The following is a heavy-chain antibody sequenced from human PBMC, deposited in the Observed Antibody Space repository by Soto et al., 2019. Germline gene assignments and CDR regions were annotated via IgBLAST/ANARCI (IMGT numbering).Heavy chain of an antibody. CDR2: ISAYNGNT. V-gene: IGHV1-18*01. CDR3: ARELSIVVAGTFDP. Sequence: ASVKVSCKASGYTFTSYGISWVRQAPGQGLEWMGWISAYNGNTNYAQKLQGRVTMTTDTSTSTAYMELRSLRSDDTAVYYCARELSIVVAGTFDPWGQGTLVTVSS. CDR1: GYTFTSYG. J-gene: IGHJ5*02. D-gene: IGHD6-19*01.